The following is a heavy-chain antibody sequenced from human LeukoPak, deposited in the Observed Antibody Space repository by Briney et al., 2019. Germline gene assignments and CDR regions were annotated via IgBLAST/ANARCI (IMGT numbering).Heavy chain of an antibody. CDR2: ISSSSSYI. V-gene: IGHV3-21*01. D-gene: IGHD6-19*01. CDR1: GFTFSSYS. CDR3: AKEGSSGWHFDY. J-gene: IGHJ4*02. Sequence: PGGSLRLSCAASGFTFSSYSMNWVRQAPGKGLEWVSSISSSSSYIYYADSVKGRFTISRDNAKNSLYLQMNSLGAEDTAVYYCAKEGSSGWHFDYWGQGTLVPVSS.